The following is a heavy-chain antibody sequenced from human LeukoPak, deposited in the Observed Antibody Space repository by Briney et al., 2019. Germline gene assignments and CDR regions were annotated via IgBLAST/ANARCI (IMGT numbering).Heavy chain of an antibody. CDR3: AWGGSNAFDI. V-gene: IGHV4-39*01. J-gene: IGHJ3*02. CDR2: IYNSGST. D-gene: IGHD2-15*01. Sequence: SDTVSLTCTVSSHPISISSYYGAWIPRAPGKGVERIGRIYNSGSTYYNPSLKSRDTISVDQSNNQFSLKMSSRTAADPAVQYCAWGGSNAFDIWGQGTMVTVSS. CDR1: SHPISISSYY.